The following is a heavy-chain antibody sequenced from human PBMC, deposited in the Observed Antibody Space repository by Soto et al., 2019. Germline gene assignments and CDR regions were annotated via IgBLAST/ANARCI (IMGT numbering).Heavy chain of an antibody. J-gene: IGHJ6*03. CDR1: GGSISSSSYY. CDR2: IYYSGST. Sequence: SETLSLTCTVSGGSISSSSYYWGWIRQPPGKGLEWIGSIYYSGSTYYNPSLKSRVTISVDTSKNQFSLKLSSVTAADTAVYYCARQVVVVPAAINYYYYMDVWGKGTTVTVSS. V-gene: IGHV4-39*01. CDR3: ARQVVVVPAAINYYYYMDV. D-gene: IGHD2-2*02.